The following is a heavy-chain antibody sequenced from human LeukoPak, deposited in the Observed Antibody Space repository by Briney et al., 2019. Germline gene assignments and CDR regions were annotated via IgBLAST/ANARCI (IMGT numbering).Heavy chain of an antibody. CDR2: IYPGDSDT. CDR1: GYSFTNYW. V-gene: IGHV5-51*01. Sequence: HGESLKISCKGSGYSFTNYWIGWVRQMPGKGLEWMGIIYPGDSDTRYSPSFQGQVTISADKSISTAYLQWSSLKASDTAMYYCARHRRYYDSSGYYVDYWGQGTLVTVSS. CDR3: ARHRRYYDSSGYYVDY. D-gene: IGHD3-22*01. J-gene: IGHJ4*02.